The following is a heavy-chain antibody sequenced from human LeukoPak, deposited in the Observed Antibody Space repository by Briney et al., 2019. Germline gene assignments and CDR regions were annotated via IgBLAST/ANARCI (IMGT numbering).Heavy chain of an antibody. V-gene: IGHV1-18*04. J-gene: IGHJ5*02. Sequence: ASVKVSCKASGYTLTSYGIGWVRQAPGQGVEWMGWISAYNGNTNYAQKLQGRVTMTTDTSTSTAYMELRSLRSDDTVVYYCARDNKLDYVWGSYPRFDPWGQGTLVTVSS. CDR2: ISAYNGNT. CDR1: GYTLTSYG. CDR3: ARDNKLDYVWGSYPRFDP. D-gene: IGHD3-16*02.